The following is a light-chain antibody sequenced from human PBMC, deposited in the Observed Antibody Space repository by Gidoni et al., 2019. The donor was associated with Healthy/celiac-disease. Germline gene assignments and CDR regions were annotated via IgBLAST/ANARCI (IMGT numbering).Light chain of an antibody. V-gene: IGKV4-1*01. CDR1: QSVLYSSNNKNY. J-gene: IGKJ5*01. CDR3: QQYYSTPIT. Sequence: DIVMTQPPDSLAVSLGERATINCKSSQSVLYSSNNKNYLAWYQQKPGQPPKLLIYWASTRESGVPDRFSGSWSGTDFTLTISSLQAEDFAVYYCQQYYSTPITFGQGTRLEIK. CDR2: WAS.